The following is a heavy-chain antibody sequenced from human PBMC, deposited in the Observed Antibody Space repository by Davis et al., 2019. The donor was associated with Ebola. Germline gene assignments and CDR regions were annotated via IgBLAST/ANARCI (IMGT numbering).Heavy chain of an antibody. CDR1: GGSFSGYY. CDR3: ARGRPYSYGYSRFDY. V-gene: IGHV4-34*01. D-gene: IGHD5-18*01. CDR2: INHSGST. Sequence: MPSETLSLTCAVYGGSFSGYYWSWIRQPPGKGLEWIGEINHSGSTNYNPSLKSRVTISVDTSKNQFSLKLSSATTADTAVYYCARGRPYSYGYSRFDYWGQGTLVTVSS. J-gene: IGHJ4*02.